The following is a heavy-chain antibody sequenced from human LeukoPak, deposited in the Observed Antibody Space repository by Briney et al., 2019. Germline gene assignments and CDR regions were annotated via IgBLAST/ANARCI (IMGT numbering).Heavy chain of an antibody. J-gene: IGHJ4*02. CDR2: IYYSGST. V-gene: IGHV4-39*01. D-gene: IGHD1-26*01. Sequence: SETLSLTCTVSGGSISSSSYYWGWIRQPPGKGLEWIGSIYYSGSTYYNPSLKSRVTISVDTSKNQFSLKLSSVTAADTAVYYCARQRIGDVDYWGQGTLVTASS. CDR3: ARQRIGDVDY. CDR1: GGSISSSSYY.